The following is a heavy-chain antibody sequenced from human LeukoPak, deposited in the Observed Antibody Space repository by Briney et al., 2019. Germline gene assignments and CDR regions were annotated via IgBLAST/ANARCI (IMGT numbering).Heavy chain of an antibody. J-gene: IGHJ6*02. V-gene: IGHV4-61*02. CDR1: GGSISSDNYY. CDR3: AREGSGSTPYYYGMDV. Sequence: PSQTLSLTCTVSGGSISSDNYYWSCIRQPAGKGLEWIGRSYSSGSTNYNPSLKSRVTISVDTSKNQLSLKLSSVTAADTAVYYCAREGSGSTPYYYGMDVWGQGTTVTVSS. D-gene: IGHD6-19*01. CDR2: SYSSGST.